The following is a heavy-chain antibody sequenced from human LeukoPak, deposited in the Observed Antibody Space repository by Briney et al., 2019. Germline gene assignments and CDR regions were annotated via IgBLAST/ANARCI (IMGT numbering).Heavy chain of an antibody. CDR3: AKSLYYDSSGFIDY. V-gene: IGHV3-23*01. J-gene: IGHJ4*02. Sequence: GGSLRLSCAASGFTFSSYAMSWVRQAPGKGLEWDSAISGSGGSTYYADSVKGRFTISRDNSKNTLYLQMNSLRAEDTAVYYCAKSLYYDSSGFIDYWGQGTLVTVSS. CDR1: GFTFSSYA. CDR2: ISGSGGST. D-gene: IGHD3-22*01.